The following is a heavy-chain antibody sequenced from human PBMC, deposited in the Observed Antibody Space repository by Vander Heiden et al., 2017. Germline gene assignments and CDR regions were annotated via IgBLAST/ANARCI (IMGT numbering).Heavy chain of an antibody. V-gene: IGHV3-30*18. Sequence: SGSYGMHWVRQAPGKGLEWVAVISYDGSTTYYADSVKGRFTISRDNSKNTLYMQMNSLRAEDTAVYYCAKEIQGIVVVPAPNYYYYGMDVWGQGTTVTVSS. CDR2: ISYDGSTT. CDR3: AKEIQGIVVVPAPNYYYYGMDV. CDR1: SGSYG. D-gene: IGHD2-2*01. J-gene: IGHJ6*02.